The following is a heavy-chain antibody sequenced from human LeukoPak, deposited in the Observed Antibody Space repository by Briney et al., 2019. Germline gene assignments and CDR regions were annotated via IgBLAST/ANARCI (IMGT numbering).Heavy chain of an antibody. CDR2: ISWNSGRI. CDR1: GFTFDDYA. CDR3: ATETNGRHYDH. V-gene: IGHV3-9*01. J-gene: IGHJ4*02. Sequence: GGSLRLSCAASGFTFDDYAMHWVRQAPGKGLEWVSGISWNSGRIGYADSVKGRFTISRDNAKNSLYLQMNSLRAEDTAVYYCATETNGRHYDHWGQGTLLTVSS. D-gene: IGHD1-14*01.